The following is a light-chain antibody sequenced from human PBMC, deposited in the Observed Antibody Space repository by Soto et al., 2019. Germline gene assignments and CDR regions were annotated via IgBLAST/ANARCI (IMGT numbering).Light chain of an antibody. CDR2: EGD. J-gene: IGLJ2*01. V-gene: IGLV2-14*02. CDR1: NSDVGTYNL. CDR3: SSFTSKSTLI. Sequence: QSALTQPASVSGSPGQSITISCTGTNSDVGTYNLVSWYQQHPGKAPKLIIYEGDKRPSGVSNRFSGSKSGNTASLTISGLQAEDEGDYYCSSFTSKSTLIFGGGTKVTVL.